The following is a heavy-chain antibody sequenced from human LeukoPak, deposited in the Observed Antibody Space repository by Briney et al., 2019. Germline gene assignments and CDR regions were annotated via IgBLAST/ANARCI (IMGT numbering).Heavy chain of an antibody. CDR1: GFTFSSYW. Sequence: GSLRLSCAASGFTFSSYWMSWVRQAPGKGLEWVANIKQDGSEKYYVDSVKGRFTISRDNAKNSLYLQMNSLRAEDTAVYYCARDVLWDIVVVPAAIPDYWGQGTLVTVSS. D-gene: IGHD2-2*02. J-gene: IGHJ4*02. CDR3: ARDVLWDIVVVPAAIPDY. V-gene: IGHV3-7*03. CDR2: IKQDGSEK.